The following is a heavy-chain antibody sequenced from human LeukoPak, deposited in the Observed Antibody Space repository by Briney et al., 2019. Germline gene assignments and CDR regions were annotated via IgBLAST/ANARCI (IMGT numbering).Heavy chain of an antibody. V-gene: IGHV3-23*01. CDR1: GFTFSSFA. CDR3: ADMQLVKGVFEI. Sequence: GGSLRLSCAASGFTFSSFAMSWVRQAPGRGLDWVSSISGGSENTYYADSVKGRFTISRDNSKNTLDLHLNSLTADDTAVYYCADMQLVKGVFEIWGQGTRVTVSS. D-gene: IGHD6-13*01. J-gene: IGHJ3*02. CDR2: ISGGSENT.